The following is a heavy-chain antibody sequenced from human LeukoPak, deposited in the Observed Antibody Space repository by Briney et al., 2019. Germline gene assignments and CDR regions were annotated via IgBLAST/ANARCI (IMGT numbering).Heavy chain of an antibody. J-gene: IGHJ4*02. CDR1: GVSISSGNW. Sequence: SETLFLTCAVYGVSISSGNWWTWVRQPPGKGLEWIGETHRSGDTKYNPSLNGRVTISMDNSKNQLSLNLISVTAADTAMYYCATRDQSRTFLVPLDSWGQGTLVTVSS. CDR2: THRSGDT. V-gene: IGHV4/OR15-8*02. CDR3: ATRDQSRTFLVPLDS. D-gene: IGHD3-3*02.